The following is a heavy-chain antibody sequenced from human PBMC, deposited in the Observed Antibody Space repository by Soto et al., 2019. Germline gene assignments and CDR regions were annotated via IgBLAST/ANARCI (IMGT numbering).Heavy chain of an antibody. Sequence: SQTLSLTCAISGDSVSSNSAAWNWIRQSPSRGFEWLGRTYYRSKWYNDYAISVKSRIIINPDTSKNQFSLQLNSVTPDDTALYYCVRGAGADGTRAFDIWGQGTMVTVSS. J-gene: IGHJ3*02. CDR3: VRGAGADGTRAFDI. CDR2: TYYRSKWYN. CDR1: GDSVSSNSAA. V-gene: IGHV6-1*01.